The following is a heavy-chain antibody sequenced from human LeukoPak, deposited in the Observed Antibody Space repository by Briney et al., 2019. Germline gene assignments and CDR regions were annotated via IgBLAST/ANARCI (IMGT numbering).Heavy chain of an antibody. D-gene: IGHD4-23*01. CDR1: GGTFSSYA. CDR2: IIPIFGTA. Sequence: GASVKVSCKASGGTFSSYAISWVRQAPGQGLEWMGGIIPIFGTANYAQKFQGRVTITADESTSTAYMELSSLRSEDTAVYYCAISYGGNSGDAFDIWGQGTMVTVSS. V-gene: IGHV1-69*13. CDR3: AISYGGNSGDAFDI. J-gene: IGHJ3*02.